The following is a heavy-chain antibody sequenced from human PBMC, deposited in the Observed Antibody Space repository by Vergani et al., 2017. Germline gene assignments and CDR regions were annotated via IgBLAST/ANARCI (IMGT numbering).Heavy chain of an antibody. V-gene: IGHV1-46*01. CDR1: GYTFTSYY. CDR3: ARERGGPQLVPPLDY. Sequence: QVQLVQSGAEVKKPGASVKVSCKASGYTFTSYYMHWVRQAPGQGLEWMGIINPSGGSTSYAQKLQGRVTMTTDTSTSTAYMELRSLRSDDTAVYYCARERGGPQLVPPLDYWGQGTLVTVSS. J-gene: IGHJ4*02. CDR2: INPSGGST. D-gene: IGHD1-1*01.